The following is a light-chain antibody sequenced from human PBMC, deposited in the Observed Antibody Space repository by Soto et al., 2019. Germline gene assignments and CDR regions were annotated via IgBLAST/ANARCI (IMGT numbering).Light chain of an antibody. J-gene: IGKJ1*01. CDR2: WAS. CDR1: QSVLYSPNNKNY. Sequence: DIVMTQSPDSLAVSLGERATINCKSSQSVLYSPNNKNYLAWYQQKPGQPPKLLLYWASTRESGVPDRFSGRGSEPDFTPTISSLQAEDVAVYYCQKYINAPRTFGQGTKVEIK. CDR3: QKYINAPRT. V-gene: IGKV4-1*01.